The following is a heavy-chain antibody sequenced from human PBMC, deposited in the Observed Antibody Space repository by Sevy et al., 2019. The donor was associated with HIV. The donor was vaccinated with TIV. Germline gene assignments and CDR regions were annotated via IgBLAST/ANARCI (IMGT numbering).Heavy chain of an antibody. CDR3: VRDLPPSATTVAHFDY. J-gene: IGHJ4*02. CDR1: GFPFSSYE. Sequence: GGSLRLSCTASGFPFSSYEMNWVRQAPGKGLEWVSYITNSGSTKYYSDSVKGRFTISRDNAKNSLYLQMNNLRAEDTAVYYCVRDLPPSATTVAHFDYWGRGTLVTVSS. D-gene: IGHD4-17*01. CDR2: ITNSGSTK. V-gene: IGHV3-48*03.